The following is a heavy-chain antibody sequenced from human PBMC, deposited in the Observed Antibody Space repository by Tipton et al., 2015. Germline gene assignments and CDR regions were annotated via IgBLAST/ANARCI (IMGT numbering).Heavy chain of an antibody. CDR1: GGSFSGYY. CDR3: ARSRYTVTPDS. D-gene: IGHD4-17*01. V-gene: IGHV4-34*12. Sequence: GLVKPSETLSLTCAVYGGSFSGYYWSWIRQTPGEGLEWIGSFFHSGNTFHNPSLRSRVIISVDTSKNQISLTVTSATAADTAVYYCARSRYTVTPDSWGQRTLVTVSS. CDR2: FFHSGNT. J-gene: IGHJ4*02.